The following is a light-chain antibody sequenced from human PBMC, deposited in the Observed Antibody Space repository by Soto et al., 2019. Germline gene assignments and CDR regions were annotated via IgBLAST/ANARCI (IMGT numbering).Light chain of an antibody. CDR3: QAWDSGTYV. V-gene: IGLV3-1*01. Sequence: SYELTQPPSVSVSPGQTASITCSGPKLGDKFASWYQQRPGQSPVLVISQDNKRPSGIPERFSGYNSGNTATLTISGTQAVDEADYYCQAWDSGTYVFGPGTKLTVL. CDR1: KLGDKF. CDR2: QDN. J-gene: IGLJ1*01.